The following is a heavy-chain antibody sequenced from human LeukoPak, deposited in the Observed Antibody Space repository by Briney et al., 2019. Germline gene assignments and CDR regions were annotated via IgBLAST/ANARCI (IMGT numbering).Heavy chain of an antibody. CDR2: IIPIFGTA. CDR3: ARDGYGGTTDAFDI. CDR1: GYTFTTYP. D-gene: IGHD4-23*01. Sequence: SVKVSCKASGYTFTTYPINWVRQAPGQGLEWMGGIIPIFGTANYAQKFQGRVTITADESTSTAYMELSSLRSEDTAVYYCARDGYGGTTDAFDIWGQGTMVTVSS. J-gene: IGHJ3*02. V-gene: IGHV1-69*13.